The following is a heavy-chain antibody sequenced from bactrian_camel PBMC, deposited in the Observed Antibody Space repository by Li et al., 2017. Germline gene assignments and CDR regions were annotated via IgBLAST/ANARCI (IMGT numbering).Heavy chain of an antibody. V-gene: IGHV3S9*01. CDR2: LYTDGIT. CDR3: TAVSGY. D-gene: IGHD3*01. CDR1: GFTYSYYC. Sequence: HVQLVESGGGLVQPGGSLRLSCAASGFTYSYYCMGWFRQAPGKEREWVSNLYTDGITHYADSVKGRFTISKDNAKSTLYLEMKSLKPEDTAVYFCTAVSGYWGQGTQVTVS. J-gene: IGHJ6*01.